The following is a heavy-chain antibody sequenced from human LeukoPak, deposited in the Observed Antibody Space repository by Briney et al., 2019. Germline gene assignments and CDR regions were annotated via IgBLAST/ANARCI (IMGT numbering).Heavy chain of an antibody. CDR2: ISSSGSTI. D-gene: IGHD2-21*02. V-gene: IGHV3-48*03. CDR1: GFTFSSYE. J-gene: IGHJ4*02. CDR3: AKDHIVVVTATPNFDY. Sequence: GGSLRLSCAASGFTFSSYEMNWVRQAPGKGLEWVSYISSSGSTIYYADSVKGRFTISRDNAKNSLYLQMNSLRAEDTAVYYCAKDHIVVVTATPNFDYWGQGTLVTVSS.